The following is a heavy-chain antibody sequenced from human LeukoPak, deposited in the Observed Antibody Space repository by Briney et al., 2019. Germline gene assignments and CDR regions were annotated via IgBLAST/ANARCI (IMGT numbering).Heavy chain of an antibody. Sequence: SETLSLTCTVSGGSISSGSFYWSCIRQPAGKGLEWIGRIYTSGSTNYNPSLKSRVTISVDTSKNQFSLKLSSVTAADTAVYCCARDTMVREHDAFDIWGQGTMVTVSS. D-gene: IGHD3-10*01. V-gene: IGHV4-61*02. CDR1: GGSISSGSFY. CDR3: ARDTMVREHDAFDI. CDR2: IYTSGST. J-gene: IGHJ3*02.